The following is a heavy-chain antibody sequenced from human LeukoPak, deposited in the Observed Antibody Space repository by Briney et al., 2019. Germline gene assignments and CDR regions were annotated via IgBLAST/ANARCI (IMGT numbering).Heavy chain of an antibody. D-gene: IGHD4-23*01. CDR2: ISGSGAIT. Sequence: GGSLRLSCAASGFTFSNYAMSWVRQAPGKGLEWVSAISGSGAITYYADSVKGRFTISRDHSRNTLFLQMNSLRVEDTAVYYCAKGRLLYGGNSRALDYWGQGTLVTVSS. CDR3: AKGRLLYGGNSRALDY. J-gene: IGHJ4*02. CDR1: GFTFSNYA. V-gene: IGHV3-23*01.